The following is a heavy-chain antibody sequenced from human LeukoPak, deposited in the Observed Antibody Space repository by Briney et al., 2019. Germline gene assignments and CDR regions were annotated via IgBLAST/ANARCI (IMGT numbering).Heavy chain of an antibody. CDR3: AKGLGIAAAMDV. V-gene: IGHV3-23*01. CDR1: GFTFSSYV. J-gene: IGHJ6*02. D-gene: IGHD6-25*01. Sequence: GGSLRLSCAASGFTFSSYVMSWVRQAPGKGLEWVSAISGSGGSTYFADSVRSRFTISRDNSKNTLYLQMNSLRAEDTAVYYCAKGLGIAAAMDVWGQGTTVTVSS. CDR2: ISGSGGST.